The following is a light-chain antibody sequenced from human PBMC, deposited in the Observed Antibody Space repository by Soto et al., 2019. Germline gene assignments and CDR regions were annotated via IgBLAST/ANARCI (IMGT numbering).Light chain of an antibody. CDR1: SNDVGGYNY. CDR2: EVS. J-gene: IGLJ1*01. CDR3: SSFAGSNILYV. V-gene: IGLV2-8*01. Sequence: QSVLTQPPSASGSPGQSVTISSTGTSNDVGGYNYVSWYRQHPGKAPKLMIYEVSKRPSGVPDRFSGSKSGNTASLTVSGLQAEDEADYYCSSFAGSNILYVFGSGTKVTVL.